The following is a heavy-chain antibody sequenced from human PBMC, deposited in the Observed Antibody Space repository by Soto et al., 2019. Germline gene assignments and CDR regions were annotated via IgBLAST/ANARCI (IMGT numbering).Heavy chain of an antibody. CDR3: ASTYSSSWYWFDP. V-gene: IGHV2-26*04. J-gene: IGHJ5*02. Sequence: QVTAKESGPVLVKPTETLTLTCTVSGFSLSNAGLGVSWIRQPPGKALEWLAHIFSNDEKSYSTSLKSRLTISRGTSKSQVVLTMTNMDPVDTATYYCASTYSSSWYWFDPWCQGTLVTVSS. CDR1: GFSLSNAGLG. D-gene: IGHD6-13*01. CDR2: IFSNDEK.